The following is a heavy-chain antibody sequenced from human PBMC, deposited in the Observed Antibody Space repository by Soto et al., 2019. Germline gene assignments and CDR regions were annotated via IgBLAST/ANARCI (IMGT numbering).Heavy chain of an antibody. CDR2: ISTYNGNT. CDR3: ARDRSNSGWDFDH. Sequence: ASVKVSCKASGYTFTSYAISWVRQAPGQGLEWMGWISTYNGNTNYAQNLQGRVTMTTDTSTSTAYMELRSLRSDDTAVYYCARDRSNSGWDFDHWGQGTLVTVSS. J-gene: IGHJ4*02. CDR1: GYTFTSYA. D-gene: IGHD6-19*01. V-gene: IGHV1-18*01.